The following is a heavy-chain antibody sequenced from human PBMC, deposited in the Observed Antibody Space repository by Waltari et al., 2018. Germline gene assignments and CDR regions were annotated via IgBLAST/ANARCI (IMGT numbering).Heavy chain of an antibody. CDR3: ARGARMYFDN. V-gene: IGHV1-18*01. CDR1: GYMLTTYV. CDR2: ISGYNGNT. J-gene: IGHJ4*02. D-gene: IGHD2-15*01. Sequence: DQLLQSGAEVMKPGASVKVSCKASGYMLTTYVLTWVRQAPGQGLEWMGWISGYNGNTKYAQQFQGRVTMTIDTSTSTAYMELRSLRADDTAVYYCARGARMYFDNWGQGTLVTVSS.